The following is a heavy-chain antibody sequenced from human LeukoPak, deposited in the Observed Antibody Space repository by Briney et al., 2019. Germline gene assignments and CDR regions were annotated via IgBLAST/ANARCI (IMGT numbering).Heavy chain of an antibody. V-gene: IGHV3-7*01. CDR3: ARGHCSGGTCFSSLYDY. D-gene: IGHD2-15*01. J-gene: IGHJ4*02. CDR2: INQDGSET. CDR1: GFTFINYA. Sequence: GGSLRLSCAASGFTFINYAMSWVRQAPGKGLEWVANINQDGSETNYADSVQGRFTISRDNAENSLYLQMNSLRVEDTALYYCARGHCSGGTCFSSLYDYWGLGTLVTVSS.